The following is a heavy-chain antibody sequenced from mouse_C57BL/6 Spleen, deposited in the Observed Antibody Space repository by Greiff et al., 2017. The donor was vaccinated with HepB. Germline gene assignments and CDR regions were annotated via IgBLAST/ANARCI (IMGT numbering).Heavy chain of an antibody. J-gene: IGHJ4*01. D-gene: IGHD1-1*01. V-gene: IGHV5-17*01. CDR3: AILLRRYYAMDY. CDR1: GFTFSDYG. Sequence: EVKLVESGGGLVKPGGSLKLSCAASGFTFSDYGMHWVRQAPEKGLEWVAYISSGSSTIYYADTVKGRFTISRDNAKNTLFLQMTSLRSEDTAMYDCAILLRRYYAMDYWGQGTSVTVSS. CDR2: ISSGSSTI.